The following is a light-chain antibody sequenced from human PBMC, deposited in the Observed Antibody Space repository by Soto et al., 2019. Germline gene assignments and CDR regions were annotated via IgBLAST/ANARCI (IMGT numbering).Light chain of an antibody. CDR2: AAS. CDR1: QSISSY. CDR3: QQSYSTLIT. J-gene: IGKJ5*01. Sequence: IQVTQSASSLSASVGDGVRITCRASQSISSYLNWYQQKPGKAPKLLIYAASSLQSGVPSRFSGSGSGTDFTLTISSLQPEDFATYYCQQSYSTLITFGQGTRLEIK. V-gene: IGKV1-39*01.